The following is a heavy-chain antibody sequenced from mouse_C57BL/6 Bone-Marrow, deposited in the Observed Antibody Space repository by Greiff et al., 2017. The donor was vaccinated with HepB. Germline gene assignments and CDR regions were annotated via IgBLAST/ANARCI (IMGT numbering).Heavy chain of an antibody. V-gene: IGHV1-81*01. CDR1: GYTFTSYG. CDR2: IYPRSGNT. Sequence: ESGAELARPGASVKLSCKASGYTFTSYGISWVKQRTGQGLEWIGEIYPRSGNTYYNEKFKGKATLTAEKSSSTAYMELRSLTSEDSAVYFCARDTDYYGSFAYWGQGTLVTVSA. CDR3: ARDTDYYGSFAY. J-gene: IGHJ3*01. D-gene: IGHD1-1*01.